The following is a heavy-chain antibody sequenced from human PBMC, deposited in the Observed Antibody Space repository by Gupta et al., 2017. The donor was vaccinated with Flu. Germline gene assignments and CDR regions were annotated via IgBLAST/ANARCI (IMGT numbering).Heavy chain of an antibody. CDR3: ARDRPGSGWYGGAVDGMDV. V-gene: IGHV3-48*02. Sequence: EVQLVESGGGLVQPGGSLILSCAASGFTFRSYSMNVVRPAPGKGLEWVSYISSSSTIYYADSVKGRFTISRDNAKNSLYLQMNSLRDEDTAVYYCARDRPGSGWYGGAVDGMDVWGQGTTVTVSS. J-gene: IGHJ6*02. CDR2: ISSSSTI. D-gene: IGHD6-19*01. CDR1: GFTFRSYS.